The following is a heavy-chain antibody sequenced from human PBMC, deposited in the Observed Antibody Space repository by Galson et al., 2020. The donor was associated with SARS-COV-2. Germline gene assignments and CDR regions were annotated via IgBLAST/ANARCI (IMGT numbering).Heavy chain of an antibody. CDR1: GFTIYGNY. CDR3: ARGVGGMNV. V-gene: IGHV3-53*04. D-gene: IGHD3-10*01. Sequence: GESLKISCAATGFTIYGNYINWVRQAPGKGLEWVSIIYAYSGANTYYADSVRGRLTISRHNSENTVYLQMDSLRVEDTAVYYCARGVGGMNVWGQGTTVIVSS. CDR2: IYAYSGANT. J-gene: IGHJ6*02.